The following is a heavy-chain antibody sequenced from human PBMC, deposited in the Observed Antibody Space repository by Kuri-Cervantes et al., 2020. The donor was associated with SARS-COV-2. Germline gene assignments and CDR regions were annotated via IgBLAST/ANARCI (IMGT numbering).Heavy chain of an antibody. D-gene: IGHD3-3*01. J-gene: IGHJ6*03. CDR3: ARDRRYYDFWSGYGNTGDLYYYYYYMDV. V-gene: IGHV3-30-3*01. Sequence: GGSLRLSCAASGFIFNRFAIQWVRQAPGKGLEWVAVVSYDGSSKYYADSVKGRFTISRDNSKNTVYLQMNSLRAEDTAMYYCARDRRYYDFWSGYGNTGDLYYYYYYMDVWGKGITVTVSS. CDR2: VSYDGSSK. CDR1: GFIFNRFA.